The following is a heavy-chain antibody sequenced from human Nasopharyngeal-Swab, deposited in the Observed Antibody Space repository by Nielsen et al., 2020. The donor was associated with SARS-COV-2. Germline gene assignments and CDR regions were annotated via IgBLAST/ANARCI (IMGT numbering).Heavy chain of an antibody. J-gene: IGHJ4*02. D-gene: IGHD3-3*01. V-gene: IGHV3-30-3*01. Sequence: GGSLRLSCGASGVTFSSYPMHWIRQAPGKGLEWVAVISYNGSNKYYADSVKGRFTISRDNSKNTMYLQMNSLRAEDTAVYYCATPAPQGYDFWNGYGYWGQGTLVTVSS. CDR1: GVTFSSYP. CDR3: ATPAPQGYDFWNGYGY. CDR2: ISYNGSNK.